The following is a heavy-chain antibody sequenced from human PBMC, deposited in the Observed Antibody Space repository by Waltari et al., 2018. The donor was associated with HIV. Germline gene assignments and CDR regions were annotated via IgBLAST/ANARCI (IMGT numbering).Heavy chain of an antibody. D-gene: IGHD3-22*01. Sequence: QVQLQESGPGLVKPSETLSLTCTVSGGSIRGSYWSWLRQPAGKGLEWIGRMYISGGTNYNPAFNSRVTVSADTSKNQFSLKLTSVTAADTAIYYCAGDKFDSSGFHHWFDPWGQGMLVTVSS. CDR2: MYISGGT. CDR3: AGDKFDSSGFHHWFDP. J-gene: IGHJ5*02. CDR1: GGSIRGSY. V-gene: IGHV4-4*07.